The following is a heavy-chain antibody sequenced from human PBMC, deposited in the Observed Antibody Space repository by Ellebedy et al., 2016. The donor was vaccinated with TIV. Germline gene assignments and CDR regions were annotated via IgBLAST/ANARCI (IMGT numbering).Heavy chain of an antibody. CDR1: GYTFTSYA. Sequence: AASVKVSCKASGYTFTSYAMHWVRQAPGQRLEWMGWINAGNGNTKYSQQFQGRVTITRDTSTSTVYMELSSLRSEDTAVYYCARERGYCSSTSCYATFDPWGQGTLVTVSS. CDR3: ARERGYCSSTSCYATFDP. J-gene: IGHJ5*02. CDR2: INAGNGNT. V-gene: IGHV1-3*01. D-gene: IGHD2-2*01.